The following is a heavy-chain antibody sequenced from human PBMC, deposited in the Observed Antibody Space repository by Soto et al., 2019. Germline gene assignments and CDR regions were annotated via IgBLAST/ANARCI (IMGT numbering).Heavy chain of an antibody. CDR3: ARGPYSSSWYWSGWFDP. J-gene: IGHJ5*02. CDR1: GYTFTGYY. Sequence: GASVKVSCKASGYTFTGYYMHWVRQAPGQGLEWMGWINPNSGGTNYAQKFQGRVTMTRDTSISTAYMELSRLRSDDTAVYYCARGPYSSSWYWSGWFDPRGQGTLVTVSS. D-gene: IGHD6-13*01. V-gene: IGHV1-2*02. CDR2: INPNSGGT.